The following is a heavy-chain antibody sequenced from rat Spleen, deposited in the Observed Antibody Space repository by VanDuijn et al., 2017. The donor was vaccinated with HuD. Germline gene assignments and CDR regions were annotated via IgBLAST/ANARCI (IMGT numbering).Heavy chain of an antibody. CDR3: TTGTSYIYYVMDA. D-gene: IGHD1-2*01. CDR1: GFTFSHYW. J-gene: IGHJ4*01. V-gene: IGHV5-58*01. CDR2: ISYDGSST. Sequence: EVQLVETGGGLVQPGRSLKLSCVASGFTFSHYWMYWSRQAPGKGLEWVSSISYDGSSTYYRDSVKGRFTISRDNAKSTLYLQMDSLRSEDTATYYCTTGTSYIYYVMDAWGQGASVTVSS.